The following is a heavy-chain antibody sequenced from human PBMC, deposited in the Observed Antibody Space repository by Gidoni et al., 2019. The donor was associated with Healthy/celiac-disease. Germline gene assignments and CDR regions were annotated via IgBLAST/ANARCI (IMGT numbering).Heavy chain of an antibody. V-gene: IGHV3-23*01. D-gene: IGHD2-15*01. CDR1: GFTFSSYA. J-gene: IGHJ4*02. CDR3: AYSHGGNPRGYYFDY. Sequence: EVQLLESGGGLVQPGGSLRLSCAASGFTFSSYAMSWVRQAPGKGLEWVSAISGSGGSTYYADSVKGRFTISRDNSKNTLYLQMNSLRAEDTAVYYCAYSHGGNPRGYYFDYWGQGTLVTVSS. CDR2: ISGSGGST.